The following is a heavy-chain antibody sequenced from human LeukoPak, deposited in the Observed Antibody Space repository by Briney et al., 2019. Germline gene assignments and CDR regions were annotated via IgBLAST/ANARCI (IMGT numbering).Heavy chain of an antibody. V-gene: IGHV3-21*06. CDR1: GLTFSSYS. CDR2: ISRRGESI. D-gene: IGHD1-26*01. CDR3: AVVGALYYFDY. J-gene: IGHJ4*02. Sequence: GGSLSLSCSASGLTFSSYSMNWVRQVPGKGLEWVSSISRRGESISYADSVKGRFTISRDNAKSSLYLQMNSLRAEDTAVYYCAVVGALYYFDYWGQGTLVTVSS.